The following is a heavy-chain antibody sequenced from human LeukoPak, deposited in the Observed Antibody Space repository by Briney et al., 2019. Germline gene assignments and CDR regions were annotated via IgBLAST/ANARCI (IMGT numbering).Heavy chain of an antibody. D-gene: IGHD4-17*01. J-gene: IGHJ4*02. CDR2: IIPIYGTA. CDR3: GRGRQVYGDYLGDFDY. CDR1: VGTFSNYT. V-gene: IGHV1-69*13. Sequence: SVTLSLTSAVGTFSNYTITWVRQARGQGLEWLGGIIPIYGTANNAHKLRDRVTITADESTGTTYMELSSLRSEAKAVYYCGRGRQVYGDYLGDFDYWGQGTLVTVSS.